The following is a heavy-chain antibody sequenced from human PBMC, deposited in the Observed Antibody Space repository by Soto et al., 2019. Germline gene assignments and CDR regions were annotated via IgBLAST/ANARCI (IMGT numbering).Heavy chain of an antibody. CDR2: IYPGDSDT. CDR3: ARLVEMATIYNWFDP. D-gene: IGHD5-12*01. CDR1: GYSFTSYW. V-gene: IGHV5-51*01. J-gene: IGHJ5*02. Sequence: VESLKISCKGSGYSFTSYWIGWVRQMPGKGLEWMGIIYPGDSDTRYSPSFQGQDTISADKSISTAYLQWSRLKASDTTMNYCARLVEMATIYNWFDPWGQGTLVTVSS.